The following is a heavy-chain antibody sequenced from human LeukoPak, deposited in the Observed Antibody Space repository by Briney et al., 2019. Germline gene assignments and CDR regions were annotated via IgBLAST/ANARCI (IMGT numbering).Heavy chain of an antibody. CDR3: ASGGY. CDR1: GFTFSSYW. V-gene: IGHV3-7*05. J-gene: IGHJ4*02. CDR2: IKQDGSDK. D-gene: IGHD3-10*01. Sequence: GGSLRLSCAGTGFTFSSYWMSWVRQAPGKGLEWVGTIKQDGSDKYYVDSVKGRFTISRDNAKNSLYLQMNSLRAEDTAVYYCASGGYWGQGTLVTVSS.